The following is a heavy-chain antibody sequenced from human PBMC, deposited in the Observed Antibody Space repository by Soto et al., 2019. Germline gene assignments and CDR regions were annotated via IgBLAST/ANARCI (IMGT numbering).Heavy chain of an antibody. CDR1: GGSLSNYY. D-gene: IGHD3-22*01. CDR3: ASGYDSSGYSYPFDC. Sequence: QVQLQQWGAGLLQPSETLSLTCAVYGGSLSNYYWSWIRQPPGKGLEWIGEINHSGSTNYNPSLKSRVTISVDRSKNQLYLKLSSVTAADTAVYYCASGYDSSGYSYPFDCWGQGTLVTVSS. CDR2: INHSGST. J-gene: IGHJ4*02. V-gene: IGHV4-34*01.